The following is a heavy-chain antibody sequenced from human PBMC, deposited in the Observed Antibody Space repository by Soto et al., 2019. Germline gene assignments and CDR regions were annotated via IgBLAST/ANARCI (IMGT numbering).Heavy chain of an antibody. V-gene: IGHV1-8*01. CDR2: MNSNSGNT. J-gene: IGHJ5*02. Sequence: QVQLVQSGAEVKQPGASVKVSCKASGYTFTSYDINWVRQATGQGLEWMGWMNSNSGNTGYAQKFQGRVTMTRDTSISTAYMELGSLISEDTAVYYCARGPRALRPWGQGTLVTVSS. CDR1: GYTFTSYD. CDR3: ARGPRALRP.